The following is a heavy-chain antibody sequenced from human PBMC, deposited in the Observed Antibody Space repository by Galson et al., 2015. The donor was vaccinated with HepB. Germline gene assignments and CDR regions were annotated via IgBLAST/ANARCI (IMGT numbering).Heavy chain of an antibody. J-gene: IGHJ6*02. D-gene: IGHD4-17*01. CDR1: GGSFSGYY. CDR2: INHSGST. CDR3: AGARGYGDRGYYYGMDV. Sequence: LTCAVYGGSFSGYYWIWIRQPPGKGLEWIGEINHSGSTNYNPSLKSRVTISVDTSKNQFSLKLSSVTAADTAVYYCAGARGYGDRGYYYGMDVWGQGTTVTVSS. V-gene: IGHV4-34*01.